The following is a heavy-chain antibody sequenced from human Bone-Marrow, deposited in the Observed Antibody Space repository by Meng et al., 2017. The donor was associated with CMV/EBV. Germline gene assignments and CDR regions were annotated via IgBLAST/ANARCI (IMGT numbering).Heavy chain of an antibody. CDR1: GDSVSRNTAA. J-gene: IGHJ5*01. V-gene: IGHV6-1*01. D-gene: IGHD1/OR15-1a*01. CDR3: ARDSETTGWLDS. Sequence: GDSVSRNTAAWNWIRQSPSRGLEWLGRTYYRTKWYNDYAVSVKSRITINPDTSKNQFSLQLNFVTPEDTAVYYCARDSETTGWLDSWGQGSLVTVSS. CDR2: TYYRTKWYN.